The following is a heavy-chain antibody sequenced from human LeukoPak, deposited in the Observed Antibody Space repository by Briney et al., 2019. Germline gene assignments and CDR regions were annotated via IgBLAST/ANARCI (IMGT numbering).Heavy chain of an antibody. CDR1: GGSISSYY. V-gene: IGHV4-59*01. Sequence: SETLSLTCTVSGGSISSYYWSWIRQPPGKGLEWIGYIYYSGSTNYNPSLKSRVTISVDTSKNQFSLKLSSVTAADTAVYYCARDGARTGTDDYWGQGTLVTVSS. D-gene: IGHD1/OR15-1a*01. J-gene: IGHJ4*02. CDR3: ARDGARTGTDDY. CDR2: IYYSGST.